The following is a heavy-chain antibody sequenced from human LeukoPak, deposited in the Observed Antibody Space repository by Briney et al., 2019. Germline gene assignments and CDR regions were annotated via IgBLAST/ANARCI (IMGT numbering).Heavy chain of an antibody. CDR3: ARYLEPYYFDY. CDR1: GGTFSSYA. D-gene: IGHD2-2*01. V-gene: IGHV1-46*01. J-gene: IGHJ4*02. Sequence: ASVKVSCKASGGTFSSYAISWVRQAPGQGLEWMGIINPSGGSTSYAQKFQGRVTLTRDTSTSTVYMELSSPRSEDTAVYYCARYLEPYYFDYWGQGTLVTVSS. CDR2: INPSGGST.